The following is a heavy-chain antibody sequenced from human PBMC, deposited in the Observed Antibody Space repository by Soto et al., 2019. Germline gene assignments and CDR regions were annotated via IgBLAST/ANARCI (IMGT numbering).Heavy chain of an antibody. V-gene: IGHV3-21*04. J-gene: IGHJ4*02. D-gene: IGHD2-2*01. CDR3: ATHCTSATCYYY. CDR2: ISSSSSYI. CDR1: GFTFSSYS. Sequence: GGSLRLSCAASGFTFSSYSMNWVRQAPGKGLEWVSSISSSSSYIYYADSVKGRFTISRDNAKNTLYLQMNTLRAEDTAVYYCATHCTSATCYYYLGQRTLVTVSS.